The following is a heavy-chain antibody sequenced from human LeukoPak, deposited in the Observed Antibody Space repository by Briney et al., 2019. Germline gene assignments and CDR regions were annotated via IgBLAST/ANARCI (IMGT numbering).Heavy chain of an antibody. CDR3: AKGSRYGNSSSWTNDY. CDR2: ISGSGGST. Sequence: PGGSLRLSCAASRFTFSNYAMSWVRQAPGKGLEWVSAISGSGGSTYYADSVKGRFTISRDNSKNTLYLQMNSLRAEDTAVYYCAKGSRYGNSSSWTNDYWGQGTLVTVSS. J-gene: IGHJ4*02. V-gene: IGHV3-23*01. D-gene: IGHD6-13*01. CDR1: RFTFSNYA.